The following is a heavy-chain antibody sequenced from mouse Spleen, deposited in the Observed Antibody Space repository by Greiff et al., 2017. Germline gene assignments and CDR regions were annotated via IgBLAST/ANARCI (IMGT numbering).Heavy chain of an antibody. J-gene: IGHJ4*01. CDR3: ARGGLTGYYYAMDY. V-gene: IGHV1-82*01. CDR1: GYAFSSSW. CDR2: IYPGDEDT. D-gene: IGHD3-1*01. Sequence: VQLQQSGPELVKPGASVKISCKASGYAFSSSWMNWVKQRPGKGLEWIGRIYPGDEDTNYNGKFKGKATLTSDKSSSTAYMELSGLTSEDSAVYYCARGGLTGYYYAMDYWGQGTSVTVSS.